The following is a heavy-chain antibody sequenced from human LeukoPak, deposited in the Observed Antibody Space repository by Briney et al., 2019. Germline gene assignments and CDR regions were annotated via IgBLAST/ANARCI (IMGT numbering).Heavy chain of an antibody. CDR3: ARGRAVDY. Sequence: PGGSLRLPCAASGFIFSSYWMHWVRQAPGKGLVWVSRITSDGSSTSYADSVKGRFTISRDNAKNTLYLQMNSLRAEDTAVHYCARGRAVDYWGQGTLVTVSS. CDR2: ITSDGSST. J-gene: IGHJ4*02. V-gene: IGHV3-74*01. CDR1: GFIFSSYW. D-gene: IGHD1-26*01.